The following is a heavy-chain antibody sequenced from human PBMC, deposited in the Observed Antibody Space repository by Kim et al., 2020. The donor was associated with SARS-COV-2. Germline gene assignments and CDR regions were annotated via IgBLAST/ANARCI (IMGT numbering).Heavy chain of an antibody. CDR2: IKSKIDGGTI. CDR3: TTTTI. D-gene: IGHD4-4*01. J-gene: IGHJ3*02. CDR1: GFTFSNAW. V-gene: IGHV3-15*01. Sequence: GGSLRLSCAASGFTFSNAWSSWVRQAPGKGLEWVGRIKSKIDGGTIDYVAPVKGRFTISRDDSENTLYLQMNSLKTEDTAVYYCTTTTIWGQGTMVTVSS.